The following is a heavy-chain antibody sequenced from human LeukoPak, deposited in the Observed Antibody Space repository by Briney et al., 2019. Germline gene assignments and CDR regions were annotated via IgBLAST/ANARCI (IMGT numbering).Heavy chain of an antibody. CDR1: GYTFTGYY. Sequence: ASVKVSCKASGYTFTGYYMHWVRQAPGQGLEWMGIINPSGGSTSYAQKFQGRVTMTRDTSTSTVYMELSSLRSEDTAVYYCARGGFVTMVRGVQSTGYFDYWGQGTLVTVSS. J-gene: IGHJ4*02. CDR3: ARGGFVTMVRGVQSTGYFDY. V-gene: IGHV1-46*01. D-gene: IGHD3-10*01. CDR2: INPSGGST.